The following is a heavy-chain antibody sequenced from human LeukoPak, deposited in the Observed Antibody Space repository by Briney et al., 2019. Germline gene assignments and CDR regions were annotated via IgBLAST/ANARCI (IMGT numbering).Heavy chain of an antibody. J-gene: IGHJ4*02. CDR2: IYYNGDT. CDR3: ARVLRAASWRSYDY. CDR1: GGSVSNGLYY. Sequence: PSETLSLTCTVSGGSVSNGLYYWSWIRQPPGKGLEWIGYIYYNGDTNYNPSLKSRVIISIDTSSNQFSLRLNSMTAADTAVYYCARVLRAASWRSYDYWGQGSLVTVSS. V-gene: IGHV4-61*01. D-gene: IGHD5-18*01.